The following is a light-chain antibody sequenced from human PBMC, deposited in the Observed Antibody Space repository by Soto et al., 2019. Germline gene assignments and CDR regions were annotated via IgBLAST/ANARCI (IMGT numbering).Light chain of an antibody. V-gene: IGLV2-23*02. Sequence: QSALTQPASVSGSPGQSITISCTGTSSDVGSYNLVSWYQQHAGKAPKLMIYEVNKWPSGVSNRFSGSKSGNTASLTISGLQAEDEADYYCCSYAGSSTYVVFGGGTKLTVL. CDR1: SSDVGSYNL. CDR3: CSYAGSSTYVV. CDR2: EVN. J-gene: IGLJ2*01.